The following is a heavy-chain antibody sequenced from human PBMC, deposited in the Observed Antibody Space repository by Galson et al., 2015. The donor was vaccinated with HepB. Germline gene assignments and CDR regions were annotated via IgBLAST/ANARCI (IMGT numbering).Heavy chain of an antibody. Sequence: SLRLSCAASGFTFSSYAMHWVRQAPGKGLEWVAVISYDGSNKYYADSVKGRFTISRDNSKNTLYLQMNSLRAEDTAVYYCARDGGGYSSSWYYFDYWGQGTLVTVSS. CDR1: GFTFSSYA. CDR3: ARDGGGYSSSWYYFDY. V-gene: IGHV3-30*04. J-gene: IGHJ4*02. D-gene: IGHD6-13*01. CDR2: ISYDGSNK.